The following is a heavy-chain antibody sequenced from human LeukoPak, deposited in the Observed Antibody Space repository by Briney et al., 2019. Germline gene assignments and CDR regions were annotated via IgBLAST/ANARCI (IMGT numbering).Heavy chain of an antibody. CDR2: ISSSSSTI. V-gene: IGHV3-48*01. CDR3: ASSLIAARPDVY. J-gene: IGHJ4*02. CDR1: GFTFSSYS. D-gene: IGHD6-6*01. Sequence: GGSLRLSCAASGFTFSSYSMNWVRQAPGKGLEWVSYISSSSSTIYYADSVKGRFTISRDNAKDSLYLQMNSLRAEDTAVYYCASSLIAARPDVYWGQGTLVTVSS.